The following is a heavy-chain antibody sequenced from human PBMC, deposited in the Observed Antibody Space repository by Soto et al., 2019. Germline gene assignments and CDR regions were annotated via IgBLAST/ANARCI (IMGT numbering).Heavy chain of an antibody. J-gene: IGHJ1*01. D-gene: IGHD6-13*01. V-gene: IGHV5-10-1*01. CDR1: TSYW. CDR3: HQQQLDHAEYFQH. Sequence: TSYWISLVGQMPGKGLEWMGRIDPSDSYTNYSPSFQGHVTISADKSISTAYLQWSSLKASDTAMYYCHQQQLDHAEYFQHWGQGTLVTVSS. CDR2: IDPSDSYT.